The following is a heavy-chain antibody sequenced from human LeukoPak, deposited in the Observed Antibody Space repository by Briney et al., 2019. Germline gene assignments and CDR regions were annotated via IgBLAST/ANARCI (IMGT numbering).Heavy chain of an antibody. CDR2: ISYDGSNK. CDR3: AKDLSSGYRPGYYYYGMDV. J-gene: IGHJ6*02. CDR1: GFTFSSYG. Sequence: GGSLRLSCAASGFTFSSYGMHWVRQAPGKGLEWVAVISYDGSNKYYADSVKGRFTISRDNSKNTLYLQMNSLRAEDTAVYYCAKDLSSGYRPGYYYYGMDVWGQGTTVTVSS. D-gene: IGHD5-12*01. V-gene: IGHV3-30*18.